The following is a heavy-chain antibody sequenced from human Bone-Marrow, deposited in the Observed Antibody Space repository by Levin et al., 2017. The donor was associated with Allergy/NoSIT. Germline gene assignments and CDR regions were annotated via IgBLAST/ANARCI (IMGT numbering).Heavy chain of an antibody. CDR3: AKSRDGDALDL. CDR1: GFSFSYYG. CDR2: ISYDGSDT. Sequence: GESLKISCAASGFSFSYYGIHWVRQAPGKGLEWVAVISYDGSDTYYADSVKGRFTVARDNAKNTLYLQMNTLRAEDTAVYYCAKSRDGDALDLWGQGTLVTVSS. D-gene: IGHD4-17*01. V-gene: IGHV3-30*18. J-gene: IGHJ5*02.